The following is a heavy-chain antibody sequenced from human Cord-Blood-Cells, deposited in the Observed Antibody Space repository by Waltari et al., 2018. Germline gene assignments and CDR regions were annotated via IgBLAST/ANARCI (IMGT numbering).Heavy chain of an antibody. V-gene: IGHV1-2*02. Sequence: QVQLVPSGAAVKKPGASVKVSCKASGYTFTGYHMHWVRQAPGPGLGWMGWINPNSGGTNYAQKFQGRVTMTRDTSISTAYMELSRLRSDDTAVYYCARGGGEYSSSWYERGIAFDIWGQGTMVTVSS. CDR1: GYTFTGYH. D-gene: IGHD6-13*01. CDR2: INPNSGGT. J-gene: IGHJ3*02. CDR3: ARGGGEYSSSWYERGIAFDI.